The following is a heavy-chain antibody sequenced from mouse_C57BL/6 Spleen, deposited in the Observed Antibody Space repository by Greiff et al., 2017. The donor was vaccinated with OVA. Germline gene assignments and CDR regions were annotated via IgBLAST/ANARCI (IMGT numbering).Heavy chain of an antibody. V-gene: IGHV1-53*01. CDR3: AREGFTPYFAY. CDR1: GYTFTSYC. Sequence: QVQLQQPGPELVKPGASVKMSCKASGYTFTSYCMNWVKQRPGKSLEWIGNINPSNGGTNYNEKFKSKATLTVDKSSSTAYMQLSSLTSEDSAVYYCAREGFTPYFAYWGQGTLVTVSA. J-gene: IGHJ3*01. CDR2: INPSNGGT. D-gene: IGHD2-10*01.